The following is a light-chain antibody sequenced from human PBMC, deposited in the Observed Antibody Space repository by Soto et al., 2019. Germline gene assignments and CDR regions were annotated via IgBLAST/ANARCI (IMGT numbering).Light chain of an antibody. J-gene: IGKJ2*01. V-gene: IGKV3-20*01. Sequence: DIVVTQSPGTLSLSPGERATLSCRAGQSVSSSFLAWYQQKPGQAPRLLIYGASLRAAGIPDRISGTGSGTDFTLTISRLEPEDSAVYYCLQYFTAPHAFGQGTKLEI. CDR1: QSVSSSF. CDR2: GAS. CDR3: LQYFTAPHA.